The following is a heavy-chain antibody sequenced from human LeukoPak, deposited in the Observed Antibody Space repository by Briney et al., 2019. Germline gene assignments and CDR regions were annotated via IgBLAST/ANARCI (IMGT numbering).Heavy chain of an antibody. CDR3: ARQGSGSYYQLSYYYYYYMDV. J-gene: IGHJ6*03. Sequence: SETLSLTCAVYGGSFSGYYWSWIRQPPGKGLEWIGEINHSGSTNYNPSLKSRVTISVDTSKNQFSLKLSSVTAADTAVYYCARQGSGSYYQLSYYYYYYMDVWGKGATVTISS. CDR2: INHSGST. CDR1: GGSFSGYY. D-gene: IGHD3-10*01. V-gene: IGHV4-34*01.